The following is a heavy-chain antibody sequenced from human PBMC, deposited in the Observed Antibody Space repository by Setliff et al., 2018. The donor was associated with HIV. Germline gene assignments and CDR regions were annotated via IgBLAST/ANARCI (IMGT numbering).Heavy chain of an antibody. V-gene: IGHV5-51*01. J-gene: IGHJ4*02. CDR1: EYSFTSYN. D-gene: IGHD3-3*02. CDR3: ARMNSAFSSVGY. Sequence: GESLKISCKASEYSFTSYNIAWVRQMPGKGLEWMGIIYPRDSDTKYSPSFQGQVSISADRSSSTAYLQWSSLKASDTAMYYCARMNSAFSSVGYWGQGTLVTVSS. CDR2: IYPRDSDT.